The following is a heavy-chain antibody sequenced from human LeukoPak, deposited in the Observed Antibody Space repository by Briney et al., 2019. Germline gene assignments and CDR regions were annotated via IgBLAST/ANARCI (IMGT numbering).Heavy chain of an antibody. D-gene: IGHD5-18*01. Sequence: PGGSLRLSSAACGYTFSSFGRHRARQAPGKGLEGVAFLRYAGSNKYYADSVKGRFTISRDNSKNTLYLQMNSLRAEDTAVYYCAKSRGYSYGYPFGYWGQGTLVTVSS. V-gene: IGHV3-30*02. CDR1: GYTFSSFG. CDR2: LRYAGSNK. CDR3: AKSRGYSYGYPFGY. J-gene: IGHJ4*02.